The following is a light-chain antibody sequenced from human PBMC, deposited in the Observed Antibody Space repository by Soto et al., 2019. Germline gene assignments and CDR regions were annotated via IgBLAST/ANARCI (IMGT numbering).Light chain of an antibody. Sequence: QSVLTQPPSLSGTPGQRVTISCSASNFNVKNNYVYWYQQFAGTDPKLLIYSNNRRPSGVPDRFSGSKSVSSASLAISGLRPEDEADYYCASWDDSLSETVFGGGTQLTVL. J-gene: IGLJ7*01. CDR2: SNN. CDR3: ASWDDSLSETV. CDR1: NFNVKNNY. V-gene: IGLV1-47*01.